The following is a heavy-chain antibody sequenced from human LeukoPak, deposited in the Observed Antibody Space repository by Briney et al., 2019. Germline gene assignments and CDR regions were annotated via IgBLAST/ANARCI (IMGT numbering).Heavy chain of an antibody. CDR3: ARGHPITIFGVVEYYFDY. V-gene: IGHV1-69*05. CDR2: IIPIFCTA. J-gene: IGHJ4*02. D-gene: IGHD3-3*01. Sequence: SVKVSCKASGGTFSSYAISWVRQAPGQGLEWMGGIIPIFCTANYAQKFQGRVTITTDESTSTAYMELSSLRSEDTAVYYCARGHPITIFGVVEYYFDYWGQGTLVTVSS. CDR1: GGTFSSYA.